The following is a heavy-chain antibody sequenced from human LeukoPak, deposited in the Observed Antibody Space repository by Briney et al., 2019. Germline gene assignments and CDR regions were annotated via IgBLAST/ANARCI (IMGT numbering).Heavy chain of an antibody. J-gene: IGHJ3*02. CDR1: GFTFEDYA. V-gene: IGHV3-9*01. CDR3: VKGITSNDAFDI. Sequence: SLRLSCAASGFTFEDYAMHWVRQAPGKGLEWVSGISWNSGSMDYADSVKGRFTISRDNSKNTMFLQMNSLGVEDTAVYYCVKGITSNDAFDIWGQGTMVIVS. CDR2: ISWNSGSM. D-gene: IGHD3-10*01.